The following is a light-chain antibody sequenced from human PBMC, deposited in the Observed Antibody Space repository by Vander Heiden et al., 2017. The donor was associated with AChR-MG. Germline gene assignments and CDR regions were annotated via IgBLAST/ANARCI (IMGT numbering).Light chain of an antibody. CDR3: QQSYSTPGT. CDR2: AAS. Sequence: DIQMTQSPYSLSASVGDRVTITCRASQSISSYLNWYQQKPGKAPKLLIYAASSLQSGVPSRFSGSGSGTDFTLTISSLQPEDVATYYCQQSYSTPGTFGQGTKVEIK. V-gene: IGKV1-39*01. J-gene: IGKJ1*01. CDR1: QSISSY.